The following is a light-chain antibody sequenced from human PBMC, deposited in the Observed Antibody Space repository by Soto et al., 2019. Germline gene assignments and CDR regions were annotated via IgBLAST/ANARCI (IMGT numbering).Light chain of an antibody. CDR2: EVT. J-gene: IGLJ1*01. CDR3: CSYAGSRTYV. CDR1: SRDIGNYNY. Sequence: QSALTQPASVSGSPGQSITISCTGTSRDIGNYNYVSWYQHHPGKAPKLMIYEVTSRPSGVSNRFSGSKSGNTASLTISGLQTEDEADYYCCSYAGSRTYVFGTGTKVTVL. V-gene: IGLV2-23*02.